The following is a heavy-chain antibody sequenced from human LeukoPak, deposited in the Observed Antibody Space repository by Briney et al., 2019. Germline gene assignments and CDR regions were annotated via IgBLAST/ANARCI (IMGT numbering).Heavy chain of an antibody. J-gene: IGHJ3*02. CDR3: ARAEDYYDSSGYAFDI. V-gene: IGHV4-59*01. D-gene: IGHD3-22*01. CDR2: INFSGTT. CDR1: SGSIRSYY. Sequence: SETLSLTCTVPSGSIRSYYWSWIRQPPGEGLEWIGYINFSGTTNYNPSLKSRVAISADTSKDQFSLRLTSVTAADTAVYYCARAEDYYDSSGYAFDIWGQGTMVTVSS.